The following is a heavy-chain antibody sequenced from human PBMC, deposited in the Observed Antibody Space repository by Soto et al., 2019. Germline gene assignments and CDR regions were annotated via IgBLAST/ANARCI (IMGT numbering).Heavy chain of an antibody. CDR3: ARSKYYYDTSDYLDY. D-gene: IGHD3-22*01. CDR1: GFIFSSDA. CDR2: ISYHGNDK. V-gene: IGHV3-30-3*01. J-gene: IGHJ4*02. Sequence: GGSLRLSCAASGFIFSSDAMHWVRQAPGKGLEWVAVISYHGNDKYYADSVRGRFTISRDNSKNTLYLQMNSLRAEDTAVYFCARSKYYYDTSDYLDYWGQGTLVTVSS.